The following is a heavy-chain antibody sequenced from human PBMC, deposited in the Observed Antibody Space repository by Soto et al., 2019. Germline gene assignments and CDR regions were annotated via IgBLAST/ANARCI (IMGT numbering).Heavy chain of an antibody. CDR3: ARLEGLATISYYFDF. CDR2: IYYRGNT. J-gene: IGHJ4*02. V-gene: IGHV4-39*01. CDR1: GDSINSDKYY. Sequence: QLQLQESGPGLVKPSETLSLTCSVSGDSINSDKYYWGWIRQPPGKGLEWIGSIYYRGNTYYNPSLQTRVTISLDTSKSQFSLKLNSVTAADSAVYFCARLEGLATISYYFDFLGQGAQVTVSS. D-gene: IGHD3-9*01.